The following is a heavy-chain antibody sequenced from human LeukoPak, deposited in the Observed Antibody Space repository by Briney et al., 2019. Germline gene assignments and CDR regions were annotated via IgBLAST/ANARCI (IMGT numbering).Heavy chain of an antibody. D-gene: IGHD4-11*01. J-gene: IGHJ4*02. V-gene: IGHV3-21*01. CDR2: ISSSSSYI. Sequence: GGSLRLSCAASGFTFRTSGMNWVRQAPGKGLEWVSSISSSSSYIYYAGSVKGRFTISRDNAKNSLYLQMNSLRAEDTAVYYCARDQDATVTTHWGQGTLVTVSS. CDR3: ARDQDATVTTH. CDR1: GFTFRTSG.